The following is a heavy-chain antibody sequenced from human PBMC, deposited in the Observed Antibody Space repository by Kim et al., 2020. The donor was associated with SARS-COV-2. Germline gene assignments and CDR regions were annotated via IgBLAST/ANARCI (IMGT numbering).Heavy chain of an antibody. V-gene: IGHV1-46*01. J-gene: IGHJ4*02. CDR1: GYTFTSYY. CDR2: INPSVGST. D-gene: IGHD2-15*01. Sequence: ASVKVSCKASGYTFTSYYMHWVRQAPGQWLEWMGIINPSVGSTSYAQKFQGRVTMTRDTSTSTVYMELSSLRSEDTAVYYCARGYCSSGSCSNFDYWGQGTMVTVSS. CDR3: ARGYCSSGSCSNFDY.